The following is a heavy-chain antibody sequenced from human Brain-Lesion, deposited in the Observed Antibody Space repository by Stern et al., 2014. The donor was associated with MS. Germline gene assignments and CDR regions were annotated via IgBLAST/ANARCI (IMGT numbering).Heavy chain of an antibody. D-gene: IGHD3-22*01. CDR3: ARDDHRDSSGHYAPFDY. CDR2: INGVDDKT. J-gene: IGHJ4*02. V-gene: IGHV1-3*01. CDR1: GYTFLRYA. Sequence: QVQLVESGAEVKKPGASVKVSCKASGYTFLRYAMQWVRQAPGQRLEWMGRINGVDDKTKYSHKFQGRVTITRDTSANTVYMELSSLRSEDTAVYYCARDDHRDSSGHYAPFDYWGQGTRVTVSS.